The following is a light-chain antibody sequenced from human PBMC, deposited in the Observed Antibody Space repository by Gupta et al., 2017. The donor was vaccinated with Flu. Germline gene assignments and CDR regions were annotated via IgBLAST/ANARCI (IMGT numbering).Light chain of an antibody. CDR2: AAS. J-gene: IGKJ2*03. Sequence: AILITHSPSSFSASTGDRVTITCRASQGISSYLAWYQQKPGKAPKLLIYAASTWQSGVPARCSGSGSGTDFTLTISCLQSEDFATYYCQQYDSYPPYSFGQGTKLEIK. V-gene: IGKV1-8*01. CDR1: QGISSY. CDR3: QQYDSYPPYS.